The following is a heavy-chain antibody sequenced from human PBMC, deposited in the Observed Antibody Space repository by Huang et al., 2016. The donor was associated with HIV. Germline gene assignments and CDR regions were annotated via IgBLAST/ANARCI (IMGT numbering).Heavy chain of an antibody. Sequence: QVQLVQSRAEVKKPGASVKVSCKVSEYTLNELSIHWVRQPTGKGLEWRGGFDPEIGETIDAQKFQGRVTMTEDTSTETAFMELSGLRPEDTAVYYCATGFDVFFDFWGQGTLVTVSS. CDR2: FDPEIGET. CDR3: ATGFDVFFDF. V-gene: IGHV1-24*01. J-gene: IGHJ4*02. CDR1: EYTLNELS. D-gene: IGHD3-9*01.